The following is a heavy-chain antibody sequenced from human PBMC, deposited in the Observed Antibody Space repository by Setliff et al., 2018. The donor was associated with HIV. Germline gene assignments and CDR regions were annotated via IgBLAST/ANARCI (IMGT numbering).Heavy chain of an antibody. J-gene: IGHJ4*02. CDR2: ISWDGCST. CDR1: GFTFDDYT. V-gene: IGHV3-43*01. D-gene: IGHD3-3*01. CDR3: AKSERRQDITIFGVVAD. Sequence: GESLKISCAASGFTFDDYTMHWVRQAPGKGLEWVSLISWDGCSTYYADSVKGRFTISRDNSKNSLYLQMNSLRTEDTALYYCAKSERRQDITIFGVVADWGQGTLVTVSS.